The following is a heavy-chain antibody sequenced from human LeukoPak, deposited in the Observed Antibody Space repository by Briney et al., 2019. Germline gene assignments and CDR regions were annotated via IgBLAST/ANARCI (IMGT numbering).Heavy chain of an antibody. D-gene: IGHD5-12*01. CDR2: IYTSGST. V-gene: IGHV4-4*07. CDR3: ARAESGYSGYRNGYYYYYMDV. J-gene: IGHJ6*03. Sequence: SETLSLTCTVSGGSTSSYYWSWIRQPAGKGLEWIGRIYTSGSTNYNPSLKSRVTMSVDTSKNQFSLRLTSVTAADTAVYYCARAESGYSGYRNGYYYYYMDVWGKGTTVTVSS. CDR1: GGSTSSYY.